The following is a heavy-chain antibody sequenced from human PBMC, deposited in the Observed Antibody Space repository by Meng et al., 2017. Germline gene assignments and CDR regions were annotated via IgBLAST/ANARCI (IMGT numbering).Heavy chain of an antibody. Sequence: QEQLQQWGAGLSKPSATLSLTCAVYGGSFSGYYWSWIRQPPGKGLEWIGEINHSGSTNYNPSLKSRVTISVDTSKNQFSLKLSSVTAADTAVYYCASDNYYDSSGYSYWYFDLWGRGTLVTVSS. CDR2: INHSGST. V-gene: IGHV4-34*01. D-gene: IGHD3-22*01. J-gene: IGHJ2*01. CDR3: ASDNYYDSSGYSYWYFDL. CDR1: GGSFSGYY.